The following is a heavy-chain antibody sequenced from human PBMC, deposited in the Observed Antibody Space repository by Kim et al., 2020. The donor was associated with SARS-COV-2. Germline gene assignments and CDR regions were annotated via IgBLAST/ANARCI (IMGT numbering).Heavy chain of an antibody. Sequence: ASVKVSCKASGDTVTSYGISWVRQAPGQGLEWMGWISAYNGNTNYVQKLQGRVTRTTDTSTSTAYMELRSLRSDDTAVYYCARDPGYSSSWYLLFDYWGQGTLVTVSS. CDR1: GDTVTSYG. D-gene: IGHD6-13*01. CDR3: ARDPGYSSSWYLLFDY. J-gene: IGHJ4*02. V-gene: IGHV1-18*01. CDR2: ISAYNGNT.